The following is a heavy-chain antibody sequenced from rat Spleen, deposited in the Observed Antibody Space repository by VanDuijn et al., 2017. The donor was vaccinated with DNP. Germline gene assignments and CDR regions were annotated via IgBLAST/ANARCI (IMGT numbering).Heavy chain of an antibody. Sequence: EVQLQESGPGLVKPSQSLSLTCSVTGYSITSGFRWTWIRKFPGNKLEWMGYINSEGNTDYNPSLKSRVSITRDTSKNQFFLHIISVTTEDTATYYCAIQLGVFDYWGQGVMVTVSS. CDR2: INSEGNT. CDR1: GYSITSGFR. J-gene: IGHJ2*01. D-gene: IGHD5-1*01. CDR3: AIQLGVFDY. V-gene: IGHV3-3*01.